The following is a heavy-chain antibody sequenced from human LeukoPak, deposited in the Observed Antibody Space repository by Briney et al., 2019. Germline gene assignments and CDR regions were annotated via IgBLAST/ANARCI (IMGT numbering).Heavy chain of an antibody. CDR2: IYYSGST. CDR3: ASFRGAVGEIVY. D-gene: IGHD3-16*01. V-gene: IGHV4-59*01. CDR1: GGSISSYY. J-gene: IGHJ4*02. Sequence: PSETLSLTCTVSGGSISSYYWSWIRQPPGKGLEWIEYIYYSGSTNYNPSLKSRVTISVDTSKNQFSLKLSSVTAADTAVYYCASFRGAVGEIVYWGQGTLVTVSS.